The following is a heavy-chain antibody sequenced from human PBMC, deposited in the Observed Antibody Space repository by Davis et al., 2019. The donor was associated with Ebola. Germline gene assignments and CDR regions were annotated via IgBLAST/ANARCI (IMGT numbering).Heavy chain of an antibody. D-gene: IGHD5/OR15-5a*01. Sequence: GGSLRLSCAASGFAFKDYGMHWVRQAPGKGLEWLAFIKYDGTQKYYADSVRGRFTISRDNSKNTLYLQMFSLRSEDTAVYYCVCIYDDYWGQGTLVTVSS. CDR3: VCIYDDY. V-gene: IGHV3-30*02. CDR2: IKYDGTQK. J-gene: IGHJ4*02. CDR1: GFAFKDYG.